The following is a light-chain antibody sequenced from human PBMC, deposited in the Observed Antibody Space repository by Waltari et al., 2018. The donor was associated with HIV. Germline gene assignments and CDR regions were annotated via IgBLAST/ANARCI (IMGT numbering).Light chain of an antibody. Sequence: VLTQSPGTLSLSPGERATLSCRARQNISSNYLVWYQKKAGQAPRPLLDGASGRASCIPDRFRGSGYGSDFTLTISRLEPEDFAVYYCQQYGSSPRFGQGTKVEIK. V-gene: IGKV3-20*01. J-gene: IGKJ1*01. CDR2: GAS. CDR3: QQYGSSPR. CDR1: QNISSNY.